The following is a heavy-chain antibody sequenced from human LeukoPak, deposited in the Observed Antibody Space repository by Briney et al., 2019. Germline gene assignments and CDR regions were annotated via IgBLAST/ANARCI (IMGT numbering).Heavy chain of an antibody. J-gene: IGHJ4*02. V-gene: IGHV1-2*02. CDR2: INPNSGDT. Sequence: ASVKVSCKASGYTLTGYYMHWVRQAPGQGLEWMGWINPNSGDTNYALKFQGRVTMTRDTSISTAYMELRSLRSDDTAVYYCARDPWTRDYWGQGTLVTVSS. CDR1: GYTLTGYY. D-gene: IGHD3/OR15-3a*01. CDR3: ARDPWTRDY.